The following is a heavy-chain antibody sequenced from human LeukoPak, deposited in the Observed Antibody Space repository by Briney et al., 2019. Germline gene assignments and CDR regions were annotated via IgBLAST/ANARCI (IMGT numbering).Heavy chain of an antibody. CDR3: ARVRDYDSSGYELIDY. CDR1: GGSIRSGGNY. D-gene: IGHD3-22*01. V-gene: IGHV4-31*03. J-gene: IGHJ4*02. Sequence: SETLSLTCTVSGGSIRSGGNYWNWVRQHPGRGLEWLGYISYTGNTYYNPSLRSRVTMSLDTSKNQFSLKLRSVTAADTAVYYCARVRDYDSSGYELIDYWGQGTLVTVSS. CDR2: ISYTGNT.